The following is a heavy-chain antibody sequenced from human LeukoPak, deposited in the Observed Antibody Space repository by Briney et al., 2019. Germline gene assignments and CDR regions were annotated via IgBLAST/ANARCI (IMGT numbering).Heavy chain of an antibody. CDR2: ISGSGGST. V-gene: IGHV3-23*01. CDR3: ARGLYSSSP. CDR1: GFTFSNYA. J-gene: IGHJ4*02. D-gene: IGHD6-6*01. Sequence: GGSLRLSCAASGFTFSNYAMNWVRQAPGKGLEWVSAISGSGGSTYYADSVKGRFTISRDNSKNTLYLQVNSPRDEDTAVYYCARGLYSSSPWGQGILVTVSS.